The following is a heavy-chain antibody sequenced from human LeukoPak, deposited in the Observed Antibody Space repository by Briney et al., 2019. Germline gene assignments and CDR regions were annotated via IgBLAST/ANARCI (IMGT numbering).Heavy chain of an antibody. CDR1: GFTFSSSA. J-gene: IGHJ5*02. CDR3: AKDVWWSVS. D-gene: IGHD2-8*02. Sequence: GGSLRLSCAASGFTFSSSAMSWVRQVPGKGLEWVSGISASGGSTYYADSVRGRFTISRDNSKNTMYLQINSLRAEDTAIYYCAKDVWWSVSWGQGTLVTVSS. CDR2: ISASGGST. V-gene: IGHV3-23*01.